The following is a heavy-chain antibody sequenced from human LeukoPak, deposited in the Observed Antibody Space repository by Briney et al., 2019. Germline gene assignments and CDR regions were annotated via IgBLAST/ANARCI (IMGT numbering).Heavy chain of an antibody. Sequence: ASVKVSCKASGYTFSNNGFSWGRHAPGQGLEWMGWINPNSGGTNYAQKFQGRVTMTRDTSISTAYMELSRLRSDDTAVYYCARGLYYFDYWGQGTLVTVSS. J-gene: IGHJ4*02. CDR2: INPNSGGT. CDR3: ARGLYYFDY. V-gene: IGHV1-2*02. CDR1: GYTFSNNG.